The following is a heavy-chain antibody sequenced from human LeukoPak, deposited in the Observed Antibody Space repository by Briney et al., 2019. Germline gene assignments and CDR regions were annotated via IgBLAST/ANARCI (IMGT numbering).Heavy chain of an antibody. Sequence: PGGSLRLSCVVSGFTFSSYWMSWVRQAPGKGLEWVASIKQDGSEKYYVDSVKGPFTMSRDNAKNSLYLQMNSLRAEDTAVYYCARVQWELRGVGSYFEYWGQGALVTVSS. V-gene: IGHV3-7*01. CDR1: GFTFSSYW. D-gene: IGHD1-26*01. J-gene: IGHJ4*02. CDR3: ARVQWELRGVGSYFEY. CDR2: IKQDGSEK.